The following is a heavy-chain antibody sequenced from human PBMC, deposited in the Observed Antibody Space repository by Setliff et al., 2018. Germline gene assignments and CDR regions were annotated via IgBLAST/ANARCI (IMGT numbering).Heavy chain of an antibody. J-gene: IGHJ4*02. CDR2: ISGGGSRT. CDR1: GFTFSSYA. Sequence: GGSLRLSCAASGFTFSSYAMNWVRQAPGKGLEWVSFISGGGSRTYYADSVKGRFTISRDNAKSSLYLQMNSMRGEDTAVYYCARTCSGSGCYAGLESWGQGTPVTVSS. D-gene: IGHD2-15*01. V-gene: IGHV3-23*01. CDR3: ARTCSGSGCYAGLES.